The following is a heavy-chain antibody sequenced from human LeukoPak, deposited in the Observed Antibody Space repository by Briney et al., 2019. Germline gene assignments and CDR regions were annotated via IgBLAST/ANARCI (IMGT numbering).Heavy chain of an antibody. Sequence: PGGSLRLSCAASGFTFSSYEMNWVRQAPGKGLEWVSYISSSGSTIYYADSVKGRFTISRDNAKNSLYLQMNSLRAEDTAVYYCAREKLLWFGELEDYFDYWGQGTLVTVSS. J-gene: IGHJ4*02. CDR3: AREKLLWFGELEDYFDY. V-gene: IGHV3-48*03. CDR1: GFTFSSYE. D-gene: IGHD3-10*01. CDR2: ISSSGSTI.